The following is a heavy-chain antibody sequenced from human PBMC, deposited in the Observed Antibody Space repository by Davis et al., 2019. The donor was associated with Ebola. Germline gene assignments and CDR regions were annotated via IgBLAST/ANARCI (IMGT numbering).Heavy chain of an antibody. J-gene: IGHJ6*02. D-gene: IGHD3-3*01. CDR2: IYTSGST. Sequence: PSETLSLTCTVSGGSISSYYWSWIRQPAGKGLEWIGRIYTSGSTNYNPSLKSRVTMSVDTSKNQFSLKLSSVTAADTAVYYCARDNFWSGYIGMDVWGQGTTVTVSS. V-gene: IGHV4-4*07. CDR1: GGSISSYY. CDR3: ARDNFWSGYIGMDV.